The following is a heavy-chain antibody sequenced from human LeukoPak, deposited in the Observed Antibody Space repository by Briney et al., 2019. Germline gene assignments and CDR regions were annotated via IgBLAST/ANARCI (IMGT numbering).Heavy chain of an antibody. CDR1: GGSISSYF. V-gene: IGHV4-4*07. CDR2: SYTSGST. J-gene: IGHJ6*01. Sequence: SETLSLTCTVSGGSISSYFCNWIRKPAGKGLEWIGRSYTSGSTNYNPSLKSRVTMSVDTSKNQFSLKLSSVTAADTAVYYCARAEWPNDYYDYGTDVWGQGTTVTVSS. CDR3: ARAEWPNDYYDYGTDV. D-gene: IGHD1-1*01.